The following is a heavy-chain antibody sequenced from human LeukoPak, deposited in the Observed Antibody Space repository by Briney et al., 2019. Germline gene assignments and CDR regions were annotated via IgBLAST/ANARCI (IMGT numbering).Heavy chain of an antibody. CDR1: GFIFDDHD. V-gene: IGHV3-9*01. J-gene: IGHJ3*02. Sequence: GGSLRLSCAASGFIFDDHDMHWVRQAPGKGLEWVSGISWSSGIIGYADSVKGRFTISRDNAKNSLVLQMESLRAEDTAVYYSAKDTGSPADAITMEDNAFDIWGQGTMVTVSS. D-gene: IGHD3-3*01. CDR3: AKDTGSPADAITMEDNAFDI. CDR2: ISWSSGII.